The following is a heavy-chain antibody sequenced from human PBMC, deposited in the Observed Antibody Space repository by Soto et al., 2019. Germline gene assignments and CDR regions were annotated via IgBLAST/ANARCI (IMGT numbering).Heavy chain of an antibody. CDR3: AGDYGSGSYRFDY. CDR2: IYYSGST. D-gene: IGHD3-10*01. V-gene: IGHV4-59*01. J-gene: IGHJ4*02. Sequence: ASETLSLTCTVSGDSMRSYSWSWIRQPPGKGLEWSGYIYYSGSTTYNPSFKSRVTISIDTSEKQFSLKLTSVTAADTAVYFCAGDYGSGSYRFDYGGQGALVTVSS. CDR1: GDSMRSYS.